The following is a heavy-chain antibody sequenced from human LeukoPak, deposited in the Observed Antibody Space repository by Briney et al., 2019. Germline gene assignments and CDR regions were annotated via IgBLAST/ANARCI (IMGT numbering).Heavy chain of an antibody. J-gene: IGHJ3*02. CDR3: ARRSVAADYDAFDI. V-gene: IGHV4-59*08. D-gene: IGHD2-15*01. Sequence: PSETLSLTCAVSGGSISSYYWSWIRQPPGKGLEWIGYIYYSGSTNYNPSLKSRVTISVDTSKNQFSLKLSSVTAADTAVYYCARRSVAADYDAFDIWGQGTMVTVSS. CDR1: GGSISSYY. CDR2: IYYSGST.